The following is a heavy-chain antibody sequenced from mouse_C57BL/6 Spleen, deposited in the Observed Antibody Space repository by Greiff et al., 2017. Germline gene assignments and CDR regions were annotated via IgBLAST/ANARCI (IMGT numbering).Heavy chain of an antibody. CDR2: IYPGDGDT. CDR1: GYAFSSYW. Sequence: VQLQQSGAELVKPGASVQISCKASGYAFSSYWMNWVKQRPGKGLEWIGQIYPGDGDTTYNGKFKGKATLTADKSSSTAYMQLSSLTSEDSAVYFCARSRLLRTWFAYWGQGTLVTVAA. CDR3: ARSRLLRTWFAY. J-gene: IGHJ3*01. V-gene: IGHV1-80*01. D-gene: IGHD1-1*01.